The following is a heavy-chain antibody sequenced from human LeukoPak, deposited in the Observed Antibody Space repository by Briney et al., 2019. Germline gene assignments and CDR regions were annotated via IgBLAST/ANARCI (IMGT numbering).Heavy chain of an antibody. V-gene: IGHV3-30*18. CDR1: GFTFSSYG. D-gene: IGHD5-18*01. CDR3: AKDDRGYSYGGSNYFDY. CDR2: ISYDGSNK. Sequence: GGSLRLSCAASGFTFSSYGMHWVRQAPGKGLEWVAVISYDGSNKYYADSVKGRFTISRDNSKNTLYLQMNSLRAEDTAVYYCAKDDRGYSYGGSNYFDYWGQGTLVTVPS. J-gene: IGHJ4*02.